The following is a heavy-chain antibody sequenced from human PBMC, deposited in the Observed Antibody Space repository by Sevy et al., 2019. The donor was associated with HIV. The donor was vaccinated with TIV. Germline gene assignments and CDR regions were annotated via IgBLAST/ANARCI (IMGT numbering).Heavy chain of an antibody. J-gene: IGHJ4*02. CDR1: GGSFSGYY. V-gene: IGHV4-34*01. CDR2: INHSGST. D-gene: IGHD3-16*02. CDR3: ARGRPNYDYIWGSYRYTGSGPDYFDY. Sequence: SETLSLTCAVYGGSFSGYYWSWIRQPPGKGLEWIGEINHSGSTNYNPSLKSRLTISVDTSKNQFSLKLSSVTAADTAVYYCARGRPNYDYIWGSYRYTGSGPDYFDYCGQGTLVTVSS.